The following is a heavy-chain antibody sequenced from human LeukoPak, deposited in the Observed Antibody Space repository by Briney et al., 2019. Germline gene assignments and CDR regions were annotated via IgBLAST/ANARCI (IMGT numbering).Heavy chain of an antibody. CDR1: GYTFTGYY. V-gene: IGHV1-2*02. CDR2: INPNSGGT. Sequence: ASVKVSRKASGYTFTGYYMHWVRQAPGQGLERMGWINPNSGGTNYAQKFQGRVTMTRDTSISTAYMELSRLRSDDTAVYYCARGRRREYQLLYNWFDPWGQGTLVTVSS. D-gene: IGHD2-2*01. CDR3: ARGRRREYQLLYNWFDP. J-gene: IGHJ5*02.